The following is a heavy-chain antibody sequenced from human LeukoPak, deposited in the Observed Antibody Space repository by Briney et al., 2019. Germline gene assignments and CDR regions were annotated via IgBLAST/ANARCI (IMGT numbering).Heavy chain of an antibody. D-gene: IGHD3-22*01. V-gene: IGHV3-33*06. CDR2: IWYDGSNK. J-gene: IGHJ4*02. Sequence: GGSLRLSCAASGFTFSSYGMHWVRQAPDKGLEWVAVIWYDGSNKYYADSVKGRFTISRDNSKNTLYLQMNSLRAEDTAVYYCAKGGYWGYSTRGFDYWGQGTLVTVSS. CDR3: AKGGYWGYSTRGFDY. CDR1: GFTFSSYG.